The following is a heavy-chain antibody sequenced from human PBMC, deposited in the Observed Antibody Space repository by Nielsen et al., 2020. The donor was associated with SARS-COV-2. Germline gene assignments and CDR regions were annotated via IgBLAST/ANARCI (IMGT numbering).Heavy chain of an antibody. V-gene: IGHV3-21*01. CDR2: VSSSSAYI. CDR3: ARDRHYTIPFDY. CDR1: GFTLSNYN. J-gene: IGHJ4*02. D-gene: IGHD4-11*01. Sequence: GESLKISCAASGFTLSNYNMHWVRQAPGKGLEWVASVSSSSAYIFYADSVKGRFTVSRDNARDSLSLQMNSLGAEDTAVYYCARDRHYTIPFDYWGQGALVTVSA.